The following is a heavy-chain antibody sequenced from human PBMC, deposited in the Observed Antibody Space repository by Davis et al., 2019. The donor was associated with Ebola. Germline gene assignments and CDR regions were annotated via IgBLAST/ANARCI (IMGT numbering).Heavy chain of an antibody. Sequence: GESLKISCAASGFTFRSYWMTWVRQAPWKGLEWVAHINQDASGKYYLDSVKGRFTISRDNAKNSLYVQMNSLRAEDTAVYFCATSRAYSYEIWGQGTLVTVSS. V-gene: IGHV3-7*01. J-gene: IGHJ4*02. CDR2: INQDASGK. D-gene: IGHD5-12*01. CDR3: ATSRAYSYEI. CDR1: GFTFRSYW.